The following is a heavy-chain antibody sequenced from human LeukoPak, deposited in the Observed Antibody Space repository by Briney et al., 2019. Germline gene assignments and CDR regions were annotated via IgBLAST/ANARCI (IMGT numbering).Heavy chain of an antibody. D-gene: IGHD5-12*01. CDR1: GFTFTTYW. Sequence: GGSLRLSCAASGFTFTTYWMSWVRQLPGKGLEWVANINQDGTEKYYVDSVKGRFTISRDNAKNSLDLQMNSLRAEDTALYYCAKEQRGYSGYMVGSCFDPWGQGTLVTVSS. CDR3: AKEQRGYSGYMVGSCFDP. CDR2: INQDGTEK. V-gene: IGHV3-7*03. J-gene: IGHJ5*02.